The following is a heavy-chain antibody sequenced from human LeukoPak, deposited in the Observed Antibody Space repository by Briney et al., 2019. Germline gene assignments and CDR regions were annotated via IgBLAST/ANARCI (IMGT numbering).Heavy chain of an antibody. Sequence: GGSLRLSCATSGFSFSSYSMNWVRQAPGKGLEWVSYISSSSDTIYYADSVKGRFTISRDNAKNSLYLQMNSLRAEDTAVYYCAKDIGGTVDIVATPDYWGQGTLVTVSS. CDR2: ISSSSDTI. D-gene: IGHD5-12*01. CDR1: GFSFSSYS. J-gene: IGHJ4*02. CDR3: AKDIGGTVDIVATPDY. V-gene: IGHV3-48*01.